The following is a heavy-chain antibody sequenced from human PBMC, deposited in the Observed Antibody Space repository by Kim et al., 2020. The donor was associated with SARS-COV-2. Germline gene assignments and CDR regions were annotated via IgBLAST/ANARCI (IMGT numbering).Heavy chain of an antibody. V-gene: IGHV3-33*06. CDR3: AKDPVWGGYYYYGMDV. J-gene: IGHJ6*02. D-gene: IGHD3-10*01. CDR1: GFTFSSYG. Sequence: GGSLRLSCAASGFTFSSYGMHWVRQAPGKGLEWVAVIWYDGSNKYYADSVKGRFTISRDNSKNTLYLQMNSLRAEDTAVHYCAKDPVWGGYYYYGMDVWGQGTTVTVSS. CDR2: IWYDGSNK.